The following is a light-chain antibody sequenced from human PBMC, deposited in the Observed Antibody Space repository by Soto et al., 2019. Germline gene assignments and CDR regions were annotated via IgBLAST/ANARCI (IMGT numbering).Light chain of an antibody. CDR1: STNIGAGYD. Sequence: QPVLTQPPSVSGAPGQRVTISCTGSSTNIGAGYDVHWYQQPPGKGPQLLIFENNKRPSGVPDRFSGSKSGTSASLAITGLLPEDEADYYCQSYDSGLSVVFGGGTQLNVL. J-gene: IGLJ2*01. V-gene: IGLV1-40*01. CDR2: ENN. CDR3: QSYDSGLSVV.